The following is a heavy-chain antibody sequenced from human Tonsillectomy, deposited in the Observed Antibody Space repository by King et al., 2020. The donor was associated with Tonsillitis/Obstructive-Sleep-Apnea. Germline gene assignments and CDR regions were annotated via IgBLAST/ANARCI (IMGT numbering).Heavy chain of an antibody. CDR3: ARGPYCSTTSCSGGWFDP. J-gene: IGHJ5*02. D-gene: IGHD2-2*01. CDR1: GGSFRGYY. CDR2: INHSGST. Sequence: VQLQQWGAGLLKPSETLSLTCAVYGGSFRGYYWSLIRQSPGKGLEWIGEINHSGSTNYNPSLKSRVTISIDTSTNQFSLKLSSVTAADTAVYYCARGPYCSTTSCSGGWFDPWGQGTLVTVSS. V-gene: IGHV4-34*01.